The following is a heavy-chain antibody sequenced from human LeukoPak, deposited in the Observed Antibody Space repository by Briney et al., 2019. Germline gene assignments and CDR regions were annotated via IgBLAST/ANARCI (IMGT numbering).Heavy chain of an antibody. CDR2: INPNSGGT. V-gene: IGHV1-2*02. J-gene: IGHJ4*01. D-gene: IGHD3-10*01. CDR3: ARITMVRGATPSYFDY. CDR1: GYTFTGYY. Sequence: ASVKVSCKASGYTFTGYYMHWVRQAPGQGLEWMGWINPNSGGTNYAQKFQGRVTMTRDTSISTAYMELSRLRSDDTAVYYCARITMVRGATPSYFDYWGHGTLVTVSS.